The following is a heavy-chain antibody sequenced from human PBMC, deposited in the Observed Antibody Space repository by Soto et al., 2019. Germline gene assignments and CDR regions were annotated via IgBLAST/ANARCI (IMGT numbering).Heavy chain of an antibody. V-gene: IGHV3-30*18. CDR3: AKDKSESGGSGDYQHYYMDV. CDR2: ISYDGSNK. D-gene: IGHD4-17*01. Sequence: GGSLRLSCAASGVTVSSDGRHRVRQAPRNGLDGGAGISYDGSNKYYADSVKGRFTISRDNSKNTLSLQMNSLRAQDTAVFYSAKDKSESGGSGDYQHYYMDVWGKGTTVTVSS. J-gene: IGHJ6*03. CDR1: GVTVSSDG.